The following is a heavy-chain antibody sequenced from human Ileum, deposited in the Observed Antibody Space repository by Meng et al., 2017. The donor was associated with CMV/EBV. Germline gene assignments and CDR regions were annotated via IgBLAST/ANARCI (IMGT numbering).Heavy chain of an antibody. CDR1: GFTLSTNY. Sequence: GGSLRLSCEASGFTLSTNYMSWVRQAPGKGLEWVSVIYSGGETFYADSVKGRFTISRDNSKNTLYLQVNSLRNDDTAVYYCAKGAMIRGVVFDLWGQGTLVTVSS. D-gene: IGHD3-10*01. CDR3: AKGAMIRGVVFDL. CDR2: IYSGGET. J-gene: IGHJ4*02. V-gene: IGHV3-53*01.